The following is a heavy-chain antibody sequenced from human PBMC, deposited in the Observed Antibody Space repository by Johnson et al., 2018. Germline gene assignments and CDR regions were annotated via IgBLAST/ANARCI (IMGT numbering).Heavy chain of an antibody. CDR3: AISVGIFGVGITRYDYYYGMDV. CDR2: INSDGSST. J-gene: IGHJ6*02. Sequence: EVQLVESGGGLVQPGGSLRLSCAASGFTFSSYWMHWVRQAPGKGLVWVSRINSDGSSTSYADSVKGRFTISRENAKNTLYLQMNTLSADDTAVYYFAISVGIFGVGITRYDYYYGMDVWGQGTTVTVSS. CDR1: GFTFSSYW. D-gene: IGHD3-3*01. V-gene: IGHV3-74*01.